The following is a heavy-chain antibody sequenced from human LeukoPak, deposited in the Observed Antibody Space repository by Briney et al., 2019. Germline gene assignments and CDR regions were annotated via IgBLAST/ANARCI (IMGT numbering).Heavy chain of an antibody. V-gene: IGHV1-46*01. Sequence: ASVKVSCKASGYTFTSYYMHWVRQAPGQGLEWMGIIDPSGGSTSYAQKFQGRVTMTRDTSTSTVYMELSSLRSEDTAVYYCARDGISSSWYNWFDPRGQGTLVTVSS. CDR3: ARDGISSSWYNWFDP. CDR2: IDPSGGST. J-gene: IGHJ5*02. CDR1: GYTFTSYY. D-gene: IGHD6-13*01.